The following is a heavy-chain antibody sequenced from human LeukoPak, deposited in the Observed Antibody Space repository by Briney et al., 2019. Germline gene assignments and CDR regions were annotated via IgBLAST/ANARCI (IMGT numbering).Heavy chain of an antibody. Sequence: ASVKVSCKASGYTFTSYYMHWVRQAPGQGLERMGIINPSGGSTSYAQKFQGRVTMTRDMSTSTVYMELSSLRSEDTAVYYCARVACTNGVCYLSTGFDYWGQGTLVTVSS. J-gene: IGHJ4*02. D-gene: IGHD2-8*01. CDR2: INPSGGST. V-gene: IGHV1-46*01. CDR3: ARVACTNGVCYLSTGFDY. CDR1: GYTFTSYY.